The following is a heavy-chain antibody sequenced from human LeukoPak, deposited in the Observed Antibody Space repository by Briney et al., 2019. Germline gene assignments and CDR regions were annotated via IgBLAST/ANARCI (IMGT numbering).Heavy chain of an antibody. D-gene: IGHD3-16*02. CDR1: GGTFSSCA. CDR2: IIPIFGTA. Sequence: SVKVSCKASGGTFSSCAISWVRQAPGQGLEWMGGIIPIFGTANYAQKFQGRVTITADESTSTAYMELSSLRSEDTAVYYCARDLAYYDYVWGSYRHPHFDYWGQGTLVTVSS. J-gene: IGHJ4*02. V-gene: IGHV1-69*01. CDR3: ARDLAYYDYVWGSYRHPHFDY.